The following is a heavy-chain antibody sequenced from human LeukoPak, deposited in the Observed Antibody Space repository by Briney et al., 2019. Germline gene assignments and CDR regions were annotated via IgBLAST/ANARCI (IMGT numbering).Heavy chain of an antibody. CDR2: IYYSGST. Sequence: SETLSLTCAVSGYSISSSNWWGWIRQPPGKGLEWIGYIYYSGSTNYNPSLKSRVTMSVDTSKNQFSLKLSSVTAADTAVYYCARDQVGMYVWGQGTLVTVSS. D-gene: IGHD2-8*01. V-gene: IGHV4-28*03. CDR3: ARDQVGMYV. J-gene: IGHJ4*02. CDR1: GYSISSSNW.